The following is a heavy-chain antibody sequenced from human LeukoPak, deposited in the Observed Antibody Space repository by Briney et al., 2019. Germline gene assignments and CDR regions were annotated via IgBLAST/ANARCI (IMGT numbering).Heavy chain of an antibody. CDR2: IYPGDSDT. CDR1: GCSFTSYW. CDR3: ARHESDY. Sequence: GGALQSSFKGAGCSFTSYWIGWGRRMAGKGGEWMGIIYPGDSDTRYSPSFEGRGTISADKSISTAYLQWSSLKASDTAMYSCARHESDYWGQGTLVTVSS. V-gene: IGHV5-51*01. J-gene: IGHJ4*02.